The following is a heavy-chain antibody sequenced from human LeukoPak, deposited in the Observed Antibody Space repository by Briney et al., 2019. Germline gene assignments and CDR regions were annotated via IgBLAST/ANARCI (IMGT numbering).Heavy chain of an antibody. CDR2: IWYDGSTK. CDR3: ARDRYSSMWSVFEY. V-gene: IGHV3-33*01. Sequence: GRSLRLSCAASGFSFSSHGMHWVRQAPGKGLEWVAVIWYDGSTKVYADSVKGRFTISRDNSRDTLYLQVNSLRAEDTAVYYCARDRYSSMWSVFEYWGQGALVTVSS. CDR1: GFSFSSHG. D-gene: IGHD6-13*01. J-gene: IGHJ4*02.